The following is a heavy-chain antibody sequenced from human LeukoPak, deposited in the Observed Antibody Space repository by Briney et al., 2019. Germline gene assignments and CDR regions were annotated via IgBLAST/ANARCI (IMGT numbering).Heavy chain of an antibody. Sequence: PGGSLRLSCAASGFTFSSYSMNWVRQAPGKGLEWVSSISSSSSYIYYADSLKGRFTISRDNAKKSVYLQMNSLRAEDTAVYYCAKLSADVAARPDYWGQGTLVTISS. V-gene: IGHV3-21*01. J-gene: IGHJ4*02. CDR2: ISSSSSYI. D-gene: IGHD6-13*01. CDR1: GFTFSSYS. CDR3: AKLSADVAARPDY.